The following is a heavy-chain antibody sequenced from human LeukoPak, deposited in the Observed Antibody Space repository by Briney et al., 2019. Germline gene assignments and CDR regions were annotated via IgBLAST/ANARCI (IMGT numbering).Heavy chain of an antibody. J-gene: IGHJ3*02. CDR2: INHSGST. D-gene: IGHD3-10*01. CDR3: ARRHPRYYGSGSYIGAFDI. CDR1: GGSFSGYY. V-gene: IGHV4-34*01. Sequence: SETLSLTCAVYGGSFSGYYWSWIRQPPGKGLEWIGEINHSGSTNYNPSLKSRVTISVDTSKNQFSLKLSSVTAADTAVHYCARRHPRYYGSGSYIGAFDIWGQGTMVTVSS.